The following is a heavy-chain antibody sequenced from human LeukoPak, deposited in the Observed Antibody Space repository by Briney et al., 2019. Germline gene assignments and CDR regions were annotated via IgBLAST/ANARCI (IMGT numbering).Heavy chain of an antibody. Sequence: GGSLRLSCAASGFTFSSYGMHWVRQAPGKGLEWVSAISGSGGSTYYADSVKGRFTISRDNSKNTLYLQMNSLRAEDTAVYYCAKDIAVAGIFDYWGQGTLVTVSS. V-gene: IGHV3-23*01. CDR3: AKDIAVAGIFDY. CDR1: GFTFSSYG. J-gene: IGHJ4*02. CDR2: ISGSGGST. D-gene: IGHD6-19*01.